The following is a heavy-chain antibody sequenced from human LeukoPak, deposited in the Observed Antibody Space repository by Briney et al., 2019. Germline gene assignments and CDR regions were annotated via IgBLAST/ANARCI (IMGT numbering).Heavy chain of an antibody. CDR3: SAGGGGAPQPAVS. V-gene: IGHV3-21*01. CDR1: GFSFSSYT. Sequence: GGSLRLSCAASGFSFSSYTMNWVRQAPGKGLQWVSSISGDSDYIYYADSMKGRFTVSRDNSKNSLYLQMDSLRAEDTAVYYCSAGGGGAPQPAVSWGQGTLVTVSS. D-gene: IGHD2-15*01. J-gene: IGHJ5*02. CDR2: ISGDSDYI.